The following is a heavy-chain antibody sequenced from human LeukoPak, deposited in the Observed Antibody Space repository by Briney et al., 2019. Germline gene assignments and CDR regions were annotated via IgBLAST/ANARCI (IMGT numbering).Heavy chain of an antibody. CDR3: ARAGHSGWYDY. J-gene: IGHJ4*02. D-gene: IGHD6-19*01. V-gene: IGHV4-34*01. CDR1: GGSFSGYY. Sequence: SETLSLTCAVYGGSFSGYYWSWIRQPPGKGLEWIGEINHSGSTNYNPSLKSRVTISVDTSKNQFSLKLSSVTAADTAVYYCARAGHSGWYDYWGQGTLVTVSS. CDR2: INHSGST.